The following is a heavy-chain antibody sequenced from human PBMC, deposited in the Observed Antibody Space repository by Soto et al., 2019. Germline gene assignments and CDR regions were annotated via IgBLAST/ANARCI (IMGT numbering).Heavy chain of an antibody. CDR3: ARAWDYYDSSGYYWLLGLDY. D-gene: IGHD3-22*01. J-gene: IGHJ4*02. CDR1: GYTFTSYG. Sequence: ASVKVSCKASGYTFTSYGISWVRQAPGQGLEWMGWISAYNGSTNYAQKLQGRVTMTTDTSTSTAYMELRSLRSDDTAVYYCARAWDYYDSSGYYWLLGLDYWGQGTLVTVSS. CDR2: ISAYNGST. V-gene: IGHV1-18*01.